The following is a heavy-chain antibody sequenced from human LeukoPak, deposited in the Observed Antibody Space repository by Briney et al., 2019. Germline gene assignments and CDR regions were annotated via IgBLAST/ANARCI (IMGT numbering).Heavy chain of an antibody. CDR3: ARVPDAMLGYFDY. V-gene: IGHV3-53*01. J-gene: IGHJ4*02. D-gene: IGHD2-2*01. CDR1: GFTVISNY. CDR2: IYSGGST. Sequence: AGSLRLSCAASGFTVISNYMSWVRQAPGKGLKWVSGIYSGGSTYYADSVKGRFTISRDNSKNTLYLQMNSLRAEDTALYYCARVPDAMLGYFDYWGQGTLVTVSS.